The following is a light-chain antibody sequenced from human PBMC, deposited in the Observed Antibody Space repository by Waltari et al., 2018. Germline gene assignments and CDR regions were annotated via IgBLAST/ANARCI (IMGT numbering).Light chain of an antibody. CDR1: QSVLYKSTGRNY. V-gene: IGKV4-1*01. CDR3: HQFSDAWWT. J-gene: IGKJ1*01. Sequence: DIVLTQSPDSLTLSLGERATITCNSSQSVLYKSTGRNYLAWYQHKAGQPPKLPVYWGSTRAPGVPDRFSGSGFGTQFTLTISSLQPEDVAVYYCHQFSDAWWTFGQGTKVAIK. CDR2: WGS.